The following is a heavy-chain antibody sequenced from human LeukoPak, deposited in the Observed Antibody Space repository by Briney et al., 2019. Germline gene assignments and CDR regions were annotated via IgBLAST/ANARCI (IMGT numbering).Heavy chain of an antibody. J-gene: IGHJ4*02. CDR1: GFTFSSYV. CDR3: AKDSNPARIVVVPAGSFDY. V-gene: IGHV3-23*01. Sequence: PGGSLRLSCVASGFTFSSYVMSWVRQAPGKGLEWVSAISGSGGSTYYADSVKGRFTISRDNSKNTLYLQMNSLRAEDTAVYYCAKDSNPARIVVVPAGSFDYWGQGTLVTVSS. D-gene: IGHD2-2*01. CDR2: ISGSGGST.